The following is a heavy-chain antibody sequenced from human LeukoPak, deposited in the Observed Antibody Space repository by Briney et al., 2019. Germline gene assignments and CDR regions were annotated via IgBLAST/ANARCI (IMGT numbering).Heavy chain of an antibody. J-gene: IGHJ4*02. V-gene: IGHV3-30*18. CDR1: GFTFSNYG. Sequence: GGSLRLSCVASGFTFSNYGMHWVRQAPGKGLEWVAVISYKGNNKYYEDPVKGRLTISRDNSKNTLYLEMNSLRAEDTAVYYCAKDGDIAAAAYYFDYWGQGTLVTVSS. CDR3: AKDGDIAAAAYYFDY. D-gene: IGHD6-13*01. CDR2: ISYKGNNK.